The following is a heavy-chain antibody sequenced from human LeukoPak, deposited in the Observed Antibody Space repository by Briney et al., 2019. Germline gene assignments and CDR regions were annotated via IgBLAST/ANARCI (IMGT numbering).Heavy chain of an antibody. CDR1: GYTFTSYG. CDR2: ISAYNGNT. D-gene: IGHD6-13*01. J-gene: IGHJ4*02. CDR3: ARDRGGIAAAGTYHFDY. V-gene: IGHV1-18*01. Sequence: ASVKVSCKASGYTFTSYGISWVRQAPGQGLEWMGWISAYNGNTNYAQKLQGRVTMTTDTSTSTAYMELRSLRSDDTAVYYCARDRGGIAAAGTYHFDYWGQGTLVTVSS.